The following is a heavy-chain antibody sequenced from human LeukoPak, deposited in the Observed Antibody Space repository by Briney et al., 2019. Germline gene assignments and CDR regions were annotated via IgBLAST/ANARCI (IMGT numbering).Heavy chain of an antibody. V-gene: IGHV4-61*02. CDR3: AREARRWHQGDY. CDR2: IYTSGST. Sequence: PSETLSLTCTVSGGSISSSSYYWGWIRQPAGKGLEWIGRIYTSGSTNYNPSLKSRVTISVDTSKNQFSLKLSSVTAADTAVYYCAREARRWHQGDYWGQGTLVTVSS. J-gene: IGHJ4*02. D-gene: IGHD5-24*01. CDR1: GGSISSSSYY.